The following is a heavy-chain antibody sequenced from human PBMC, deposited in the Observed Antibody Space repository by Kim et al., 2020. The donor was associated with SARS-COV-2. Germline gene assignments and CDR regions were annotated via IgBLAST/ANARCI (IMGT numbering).Heavy chain of an antibody. D-gene: IGHD1-7*01. V-gene: IGHV1-18*01. CDR2: ISAYNGNT. CDR3: ARDKSRITGTTLFLGAAFDI. CDR1: GYTFTSYG. J-gene: IGHJ3*02. Sequence: ASVKVSCKASGYTFTSYGISWVRQAPGQGLEWMGWISAYNGNTNYAQKLQGRVTMTTDTSTSTAYMELRSLRSDDTAVYYCARDKSRITGTTLFLGAAFDIWGQGTMVTVSS.